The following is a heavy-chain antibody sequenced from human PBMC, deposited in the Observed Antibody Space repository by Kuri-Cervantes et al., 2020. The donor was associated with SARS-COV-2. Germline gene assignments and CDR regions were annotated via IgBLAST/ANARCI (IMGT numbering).Heavy chain of an antibody. CDR2: INPDGSYT. Sequence: GGSLRLSCAASGFTFSGHWIHWVRQAPGKGLVWVSRINPDGSYTNNADSVKGRFTLSRDNAKNMLFLQMNSLRAEDTAVYYCVRAGDHWNFDYWSQGTLVTVSS. J-gene: IGHJ4*02. V-gene: IGHV3-74*01. CDR3: VRAGDHWNFDY. CDR1: GFTFSGHW. D-gene: IGHD7-27*01.